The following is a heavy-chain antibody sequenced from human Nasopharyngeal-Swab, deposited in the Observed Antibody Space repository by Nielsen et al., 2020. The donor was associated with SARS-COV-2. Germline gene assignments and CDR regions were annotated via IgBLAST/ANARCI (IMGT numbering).Heavy chain of an antibody. Sequence: GESLKISCAASGFTFDDYAVHWVRQAPGKGLEWVSLISGDGGSTYYADSVKGRFTISRDNSKNSLYLQMNSLRTEDTALYYCAKDSEVGATWDAFDIWGQGTMVTVSS. J-gene: IGHJ3*02. CDR3: AKDSEVGATWDAFDI. CDR2: ISGDGGST. CDR1: GFTFDDYA. D-gene: IGHD1-26*01. V-gene: IGHV3-43*02.